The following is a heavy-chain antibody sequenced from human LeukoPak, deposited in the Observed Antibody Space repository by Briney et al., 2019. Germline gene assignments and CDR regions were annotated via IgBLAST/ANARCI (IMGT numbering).Heavy chain of an antibody. Sequence: GGSLRLSCAASGFTFSSSAMSWVRQAPGKRLEWVSSISGSGSGGSTYYADSVKGRFTISRDNSKNTLYLQMNSLIAEDTAVYYCAKSGYNRFDYWGQGTRVTVSS. V-gene: IGHV3-23*01. CDR2: ISGSGSGGST. D-gene: IGHD5-24*01. CDR1: GFTFSSSA. J-gene: IGHJ4*02. CDR3: AKSGYNRFDY.